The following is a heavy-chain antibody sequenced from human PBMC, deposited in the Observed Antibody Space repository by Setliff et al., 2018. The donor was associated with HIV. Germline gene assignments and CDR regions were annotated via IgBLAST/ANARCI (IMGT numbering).Heavy chain of an antibody. D-gene: IGHD3-3*01. CDR2: ISAYNGNT. CDR1: GYTFTSFG. V-gene: IGHV1-18*01. Sequence: ASVKVSCKASGYTFTSFGISWVRQAPGQGLEWMGWISAYNGNTNYAQKLQGRVTMTTDTPTNTAYMELRSLRSDDTAVYYCARGPTIFGVVMNGFDLWGQGTTVTVSS. J-gene: IGHJ3*01. CDR3: ARGPTIFGVVMNGFDL.